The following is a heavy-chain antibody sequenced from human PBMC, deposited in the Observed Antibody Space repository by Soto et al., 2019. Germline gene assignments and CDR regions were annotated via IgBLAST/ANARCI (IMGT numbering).Heavy chain of an antibody. V-gene: IGHV3-15*01. CDR3: TTVDLVRSIISGYDIKYYFDY. J-gene: IGHJ4*02. CDR1: GFTFSNAW. CDR2: IKSKTDGGTT. Sequence: GESLKISCAASGFTFSNAWMSWVRQAPGKGLEWVGRIKSKTDGGTTDYAAPVKGRFTISRDDSKNTLYLQMNSLKTEDTAVYYCTTVDLVRSIISGYDIKYYFDYWGQGTLVTVSS. D-gene: IGHD5-12*01.